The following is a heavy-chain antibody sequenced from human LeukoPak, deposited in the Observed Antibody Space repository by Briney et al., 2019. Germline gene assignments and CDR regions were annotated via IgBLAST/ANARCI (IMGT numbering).Heavy chain of an antibody. V-gene: IGHV4-38-2*02. J-gene: IGHJ4*02. Sequence: SETLSLTCTVSGYSISSGYYWGWIRQPPGKGLEWIGSIYHSGSTYYNPSLKSRVTISVDTSKNQFSLKLSSVTAADTAVYYCARMYYYDSSGYLFDYWGQGTLVTVSS. CDR2: IYHSGST. CDR1: GYSISSGYY. CDR3: ARMYYYDSSGYLFDY. D-gene: IGHD3-22*01.